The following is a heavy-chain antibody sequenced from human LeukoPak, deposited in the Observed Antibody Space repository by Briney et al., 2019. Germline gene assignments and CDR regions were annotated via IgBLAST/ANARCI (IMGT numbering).Heavy chain of an antibody. Sequence: PSETLSLTCTVSGGSITSYYWSWIRQPPGKGLEWIGYIYYSGSTNYNPSLKSRVTISVETSKNQFSLKLKSVTAADTAVYYCARGGYYGSGNDFRFDPWGQGTLVTVSS. V-gene: IGHV4-59*01. J-gene: IGHJ5*02. D-gene: IGHD3-10*01. CDR2: IYYSGST. CDR3: ARGGYYGSGNDFRFDP. CDR1: GGSITSYY.